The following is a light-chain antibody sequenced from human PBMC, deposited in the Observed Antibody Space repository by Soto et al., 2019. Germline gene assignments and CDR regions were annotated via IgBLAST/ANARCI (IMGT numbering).Light chain of an antibody. CDR1: QSVGSF. CDR2: GAS. CDR3: QQYDGAPLT. J-gene: IGKJ3*01. V-gene: IGKV3-20*01. Sequence: EVVLTQSPPTLSLSPGERATLSCRASQSVGSFLVWYQQKPGQAPRVLIYGASTRHTGIPDRFNGSGSGTDFALTINRLEPEDFAVYYCQQYDGAPLTFGPGTKVNVK.